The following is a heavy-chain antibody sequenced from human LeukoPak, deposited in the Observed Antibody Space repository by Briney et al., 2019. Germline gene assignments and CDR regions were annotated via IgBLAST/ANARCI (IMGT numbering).Heavy chain of an antibody. CDR1: GGSISTYY. CDR2: IYASGST. Sequence: SETLSLTCSVSGGSISTYYWNWIRQPAGKGLEWIGRIYASGSTTYNPSLKSRVGMSVDTSKNQFSLRLTSVTAADTAVYYCARKGSSGWFDYWGQGTLVTISS. D-gene: IGHD6-19*01. CDR3: ARKGSSGWFDY. V-gene: IGHV4-4*07. J-gene: IGHJ4*02.